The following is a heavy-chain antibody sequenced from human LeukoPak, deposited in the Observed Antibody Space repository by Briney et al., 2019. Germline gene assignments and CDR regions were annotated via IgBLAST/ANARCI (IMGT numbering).Heavy chain of an antibody. CDR2: IKQDGSEQ. CDR3: ARESAGGPDY. CDR1: GFTFSNYW. V-gene: IGHV3-7*05. J-gene: IGHJ4*02. Sequence: GGSLRLSCAASGFTFSNYWMSWVRQAPGKGLEWVANIKQDGSEQYYVDSVRGRFTISRDNAKNSLYLQMNSLRAEDTAIYYCARESAGGPDYWGQGTLVIVSS. D-gene: IGHD6-19*01.